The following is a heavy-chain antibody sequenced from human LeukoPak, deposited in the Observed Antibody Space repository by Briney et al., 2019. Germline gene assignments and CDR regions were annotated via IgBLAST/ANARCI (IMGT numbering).Heavy chain of an antibody. CDR3: ARVSTSWYQDWYFDL. J-gene: IGHJ2*01. CDR2: IYYSGST. V-gene: IGHV4-59*01. D-gene: IGHD6-13*01. CDR1: GGSISSYY. Sequence: SETLSLTCTVSGGSISSYYWSWIRQPPGKGLEWIGYIYYSGSTNYKLSVKSRVTISVDTSKNQFSLKLSSVTAADTAVYYCARVSTSWYQDWYFDLWGRGTLVTVSS.